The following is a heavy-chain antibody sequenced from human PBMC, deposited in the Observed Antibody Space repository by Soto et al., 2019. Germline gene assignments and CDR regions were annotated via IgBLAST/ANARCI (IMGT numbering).Heavy chain of an antibody. CDR2: IYPGNSDT. CDR3: ARQDYGDYDAFDI. J-gene: IGHJ3*02. Sequence: PGESLKISCKGSGYSFANYWIGWVRQMPGKGLEWMGIIYPGNSDTRYSPSFQGQVTISADKSISTAYLEWSSLKASDTAMYYCARQDYGDYDAFDIWGQGTMVTVSS. V-gene: IGHV5-51*01. D-gene: IGHD4-17*01. CDR1: GYSFANYW.